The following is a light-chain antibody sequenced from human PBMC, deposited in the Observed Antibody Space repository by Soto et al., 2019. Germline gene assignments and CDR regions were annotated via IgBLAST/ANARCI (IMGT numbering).Light chain of an antibody. J-gene: IGLJ3*02. CDR1: SSNIGYNT. CDR3: AAWDDSLNGLWV. Sequence: QSVLTQPPSASGTPGQRVTISCSGSSSNIGYNTVSWYQQFPGTAPKLVIYSNDQRPSGVPDRFSGSKSGTSASLAISGLQSEDEDYYYCAAWDDSLNGLWVFGGGTKLTVL. V-gene: IGLV1-44*01. CDR2: SND.